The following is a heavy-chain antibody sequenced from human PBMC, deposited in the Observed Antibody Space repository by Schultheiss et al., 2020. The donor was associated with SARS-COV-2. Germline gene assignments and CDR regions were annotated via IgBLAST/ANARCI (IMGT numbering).Heavy chain of an antibody. V-gene: IGHV3-30*18. Sequence: GESLKISCAASGFTFSSYGMHWVRQAPGKGLEWVAVISYDGSNKYYADSVKGRFTISRDNSKNTLYLQMNSLRAEDTAVYYCAKGGGYESNYYGMDVWGQGTTVTVSS. CDR2: ISYDGSNK. J-gene: IGHJ6*02. CDR3: AKGGGYESNYYGMDV. CDR1: GFTFSSYG. D-gene: IGHD5-12*01.